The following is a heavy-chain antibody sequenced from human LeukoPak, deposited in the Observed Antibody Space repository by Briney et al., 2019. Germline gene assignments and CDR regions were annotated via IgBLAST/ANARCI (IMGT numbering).Heavy chain of an antibody. CDR3: ARDVEMATID. CDR2: ISSSSSYI. D-gene: IGHD5-24*01. CDR1: GFTFSSYS. V-gene: IGHV3-21*01. Sequence: GGSLRLSCAASGFTFSSYSMNWVRQAPGKGLEWVSSISSSSSYIYYADSVKGRFTISRDNAKNSLDLQMNSLRAEDTAVYYCARDVEMATIDWGQGTLVTVSS. J-gene: IGHJ4*02.